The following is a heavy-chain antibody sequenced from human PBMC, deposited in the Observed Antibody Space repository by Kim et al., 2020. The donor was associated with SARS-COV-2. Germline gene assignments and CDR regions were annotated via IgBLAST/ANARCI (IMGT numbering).Heavy chain of an antibody. Sequence: GGSLRLSCAASGFSFSDHYMDWVRQAPGKGLEWVGRIRNKAQSYTTEYAASVKVRFTVSRDDSKDSVYLQMNSLKTDDTAVYNCTTGLNGAIATDAFGIWGQGTMVTVSS. V-gene: IGHV3-72*01. CDR1: GFSFSDHY. J-gene: IGHJ3*02. CDR2: IRNKAQSYTT. D-gene: IGHD3-16*02. CDR3: TTGLNGAIATDAFGI.